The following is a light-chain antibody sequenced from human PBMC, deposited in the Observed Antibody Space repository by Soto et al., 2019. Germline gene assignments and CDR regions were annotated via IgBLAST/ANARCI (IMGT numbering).Light chain of an antibody. CDR3: QQYNNWRPGT. J-gene: IGKJ1*01. Sequence: EIVMTQSPATLSVSPGERATLSCRASQSVSSNLAWYQQKPGQAPRLLIYGASTRATGIPARFSGSGSGTEFTLTIRSLQSEDFAVYYCQQYNNWRPGTFGQGTKVEIK. CDR2: GAS. CDR1: QSVSSN. V-gene: IGKV3-15*01.